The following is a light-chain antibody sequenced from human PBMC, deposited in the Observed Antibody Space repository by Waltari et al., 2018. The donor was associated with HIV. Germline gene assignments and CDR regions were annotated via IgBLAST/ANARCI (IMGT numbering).Light chain of an antibody. Sequence: QSVLAQPPSVSGAPGQRVTISCTGSRSNIGAGYDVQWYHQLPATAPKLLIYGDTNRPSVVPDRFSGSKSGTSASLAITGLQAEDEADYYCLSYDSSLSGYVFGTGTKVTVL. V-gene: IGLV1-40*01. CDR1: RSNIGAGYD. CDR2: GDT. J-gene: IGLJ1*01. CDR3: LSYDSSLSGYV.